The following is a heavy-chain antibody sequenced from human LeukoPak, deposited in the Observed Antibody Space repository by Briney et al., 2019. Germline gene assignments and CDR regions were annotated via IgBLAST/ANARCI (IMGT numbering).Heavy chain of an antibody. CDR3: ARDVKYDYSNSHFDY. V-gene: IGHV4-39*07. CDR2: IYYSGST. Sequence: SETLSLTCTVSGGSISSSSYYWGWIRQPPGKGLEWIGSIYYSGSTYYNPSLRSRVTISVDTSKNQFSLKLSSVTAADTAVYYCARDVKYDYSNSHFDYWGQGTLVTVSS. D-gene: IGHD4-11*01. CDR1: GGSISSSSYY. J-gene: IGHJ4*02.